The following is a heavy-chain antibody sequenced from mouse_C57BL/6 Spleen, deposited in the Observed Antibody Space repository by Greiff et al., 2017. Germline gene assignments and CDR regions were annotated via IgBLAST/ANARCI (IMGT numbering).Heavy chain of an antibody. V-gene: IGHV5-17*01. Sequence: DVKLVESGGGLVKPGGSLKLSCAASGFTFSDYGMHWVRQAPEKGLEWVAYISSGSSGIYYADTVKGRFTISRDHATNTLCLQMNMQRSEDTAMYYCARLSNYVFAYWGQGTTLTVSS. CDR1: GFTFSDYG. CDR3: ARLSNYVFAY. D-gene: IGHD2-5*01. J-gene: IGHJ2*01. CDR2: ISSGSSGI.